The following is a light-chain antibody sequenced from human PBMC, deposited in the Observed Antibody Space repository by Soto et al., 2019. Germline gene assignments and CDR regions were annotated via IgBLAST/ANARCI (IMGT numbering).Light chain of an antibody. V-gene: IGLV2-11*01. J-gene: IGLJ3*02. Sequence: QSVLTQPRSVSGSPGQSVTISCTGTSSDVGGYNYVSWYQQHPGKAPKLMIYDVSKRPSGVPDRFSGSKSGNTASLTISGLQAEDEADYYWCSYAGSYTWVFGGGTKLTVL. CDR2: DVS. CDR1: SSDVGGYNY. CDR3: CSYAGSYTWV.